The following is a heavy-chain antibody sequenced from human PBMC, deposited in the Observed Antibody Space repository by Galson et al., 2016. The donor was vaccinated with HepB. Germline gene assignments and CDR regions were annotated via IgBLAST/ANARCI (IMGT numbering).Heavy chain of an antibody. J-gene: IGHJ4*02. CDR2: IYPGDFDI. V-gene: IGHV5-51*01. CDR3: ARQIVGCLGSGRHYFDS. D-gene: IGHD6-19*01. CDR1: GYTFDSYW. Sequence: QSGAEVKKPGESLKISCRGSGYTFDSYWIGWVRQMPGKGLEWMAIIYPGDFDIRYSPSFQGQVTISADMSIRTAYLHFYSLKASDTAIYYCARQIVGCLGSGRHYFDSWGQGTRVTVSS.